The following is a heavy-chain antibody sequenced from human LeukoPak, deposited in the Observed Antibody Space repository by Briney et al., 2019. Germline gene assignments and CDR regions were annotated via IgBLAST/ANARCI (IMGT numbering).Heavy chain of an antibody. CDR2: VYYNGIT. V-gene: IGHV4-59*01. D-gene: IGHD1/OR15-1a*01. CDR1: GVSINTFF. J-gene: IGHJ4*02. Sequence: KPSETLSLTCTGSGVSINTFFWGWIPQPPGKGLEWIGYVYYNGITNSNPSLKSRVSISLDTSKNQFSLRLNSVTAAETAVNYCASQLGGTTFHWGRGTLVTVSS. CDR3: ASQLGGTTFH.